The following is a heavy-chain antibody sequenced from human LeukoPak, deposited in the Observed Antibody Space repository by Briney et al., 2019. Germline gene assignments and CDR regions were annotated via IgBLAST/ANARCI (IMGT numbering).Heavy chain of an antibody. D-gene: IGHD2-2*02. CDR2: IRYDGGNK. CDR3: AKGQCSSTSCYKSYYFDY. Sequence: GGSLRLSCAASGFTFSSYGMHWVRQAPGKGLEWVAYIRYDGGNKNYADSVKGRFTISRDNSKNTLYLQMNGLRAEDTAVYYCAKGQCSSTSCYKSYYFDYWGLGTLVTVSS. J-gene: IGHJ4*02. CDR1: GFTFSSYG. V-gene: IGHV3-30*02.